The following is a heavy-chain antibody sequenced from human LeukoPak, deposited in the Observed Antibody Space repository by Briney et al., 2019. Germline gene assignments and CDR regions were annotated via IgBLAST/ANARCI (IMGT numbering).Heavy chain of an antibody. CDR1: GFSFTSYW. Sequence: GESLKISCKGSGFSFTSYWIGWVRQTPGRGLEWMGIIYPDHSDIRLSPTFQGQVTMSADKSISTAYLRWSSLKASDSAMYFCARLYYDTSGYFDYWGQGTLVTVSS. V-gene: IGHV5-51*01. J-gene: IGHJ4*02. CDR3: ARLYYDTSGYFDY. CDR2: IYPDHSDI. D-gene: IGHD3-22*01.